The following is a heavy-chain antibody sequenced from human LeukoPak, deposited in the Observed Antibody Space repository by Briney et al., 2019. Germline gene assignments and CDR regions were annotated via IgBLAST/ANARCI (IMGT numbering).Heavy chain of an antibody. CDR2: ISGSGGST. D-gene: IGHD3-3*01. J-gene: IGHJ4*02. CDR1: GFTFSSYA. CDR3: ATRENGVTFFGVVIIWDY. Sequence: GGSLRLSCAASGFTFSSYAMSWVRQAPGKGLEWVSAISGSGGSTYYADSVKGRFTISRDNSKNTLYLQMNSLRAEDTAVYYCATRENGVTFFGVVIIWDYWGQGTLVTVSS. V-gene: IGHV3-23*01.